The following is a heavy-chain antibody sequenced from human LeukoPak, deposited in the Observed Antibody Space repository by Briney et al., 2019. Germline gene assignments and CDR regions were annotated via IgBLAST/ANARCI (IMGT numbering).Heavy chain of an antibody. CDR2: ISGSGGST. D-gene: IGHD4-17*01. Sequence: GGSLRLSCAASGFTFSGYGMSWVRQAPGKGLAWVSAISGSGGSTYYADSVKGRFTISRDNSKNTLYLQMNSLRAEDTAVYYCAKRMQRTTVHYPGAFDIWGQGTMVTVSS. J-gene: IGHJ3*02. V-gene: IGHV3-23*01. CDR1: GFTFSGYG. CDR3: AKRMQRTTVHYPGAFDI.